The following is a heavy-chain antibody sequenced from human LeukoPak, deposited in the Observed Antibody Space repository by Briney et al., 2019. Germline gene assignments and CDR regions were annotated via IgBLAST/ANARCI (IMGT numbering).Heavy chain of an antibody. CDR2: FDPEDGET. J-gene: IGHJ5*02. Sequence: VASMKVSCKVSGYTLTELSMHWVRQAPGKGLEWMGGFDPEDGETIYAQKFQGRVTMTEDTSTDTAYMELSSLRSEDTAVYYCATVGWHEYNWFDPWGQGTLVTVSS. D-gene: IGHD6-19*01. CDR1: GYTLTELS. CDR3: ATVGWHEYNWFDP. V-gene: IGHV1-24*01.